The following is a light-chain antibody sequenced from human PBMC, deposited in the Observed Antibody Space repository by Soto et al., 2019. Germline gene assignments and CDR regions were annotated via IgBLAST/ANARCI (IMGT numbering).Light chain of an antibody. CDR3: QQYGSSPYT. V-gene: IGKV3-20*01. CDR2: SAS. CDR1: QSVSSTY. J-gene: IGKJ2*01. Sequence: EVVLTQSPGTLSLSSGERATLTCRASQSVSSTYLAWYQQKPGQAPRLLIYSASNRATGIPDRFTGSGSGTDFTLTISRLEPEDFAVYYCQQYGSSPYTFGQGTKLEIK.